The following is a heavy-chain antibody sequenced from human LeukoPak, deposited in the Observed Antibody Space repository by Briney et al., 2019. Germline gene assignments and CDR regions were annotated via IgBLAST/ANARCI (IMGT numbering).Heavy chain of an antibody. J-gene: IGHJ4*02. CDR1: GGSISSYY. V-gene: IGHV4-4*07. CDR2: IYTSGST. Sequence: PSETLSLTCTVSGGSISSYYWSWIRQPAGKGLEWIGRIYTSGSTNYNPSLTSRVTMSVDTSQNQFSLMLSSVTAADTAVYYCAREYYYDSSGYWGFPDYWGQGTLVTVSS. D-gene: IGHD3-22*01. CDR3: AREYYYDSSGYWGFPDY.